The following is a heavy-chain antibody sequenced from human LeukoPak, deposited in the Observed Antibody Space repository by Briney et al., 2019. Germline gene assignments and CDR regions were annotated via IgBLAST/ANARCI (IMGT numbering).Heavy chain of an antibody. CDR3: AKGRRSGSYYDLFDY. D-gene: IGHD1-26*01. CDR1: GFTFSSYA. J-gene: IGHJ4*02. CDR2: ISGSGGST. V-gene: IGHV3-23*01. Sequence: GGSLRLSCAASGFTFSSYAMSWVRQAPGKGLEWVSAISGSGGSTYYADSVKDRFTISRDNSKNTLYLQMNSLRAEDTAVYYCAKGRRSGSYYDLFDYWGQGTLVTVSS.